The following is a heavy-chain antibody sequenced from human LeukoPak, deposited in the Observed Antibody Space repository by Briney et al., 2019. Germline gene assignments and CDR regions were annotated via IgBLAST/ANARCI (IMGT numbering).Heavy chain of an antibody. D-gene: IGHD5-12*01. Sequence: GGSLRLSCAASGFTFSSYAMHWVRQAPGKGLEWVAVISYDGSNKYYADSVKGRFTISRDNSKNTLYLQMNSLRAEDTAVYYCARDSPNSGYEKSGAFDYWGQGTLVTVSS. V-gene: IGHV3-30*04. CDR3: ARDSPNSGYEKSGAFDY. CDR1: GFTFSSYA. J-gene: IGHJ4*02. CDR2: ISYDGSNK.